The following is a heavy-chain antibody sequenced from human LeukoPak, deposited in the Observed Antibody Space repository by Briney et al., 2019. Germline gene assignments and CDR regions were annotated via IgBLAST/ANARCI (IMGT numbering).Heavy chain of an antibody. CDR2: ISYDGSNK. D-gene: IGHD1-26*01. V-gene: IGHV3-30*18. Sequence: GGSLRLSCAASGFTFSSYGMHWVRQAPGKGLGWVAVISYDGSNKYYADSAKGRFTISRDNSKNTLYLQMNSLRAEDTAVYYCAKEWELLSTTTYYYYGMDVWGQGTTVTVSS. CDR3: AKEWELLSTTTYYYYGMDV. J-gene: IGHJ6*02. CDR1: GFTFSSYG.